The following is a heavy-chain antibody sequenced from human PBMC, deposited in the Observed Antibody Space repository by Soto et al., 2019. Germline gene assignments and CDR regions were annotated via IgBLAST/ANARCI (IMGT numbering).Heavy chain of an antibody. CDR3: ARAFCDGTSCQGGNFDY. J-gene: IGHJ4*02. D-gene: IGHD2-2*01. CDR2: ISDGGGST. CDR1: GFTFSNNA. V-gene: IGHV3-23*01. Sequence: EVQLLESGGGLVQPGGSLRLSCAASGFTFSNNAMSWVRQAPGKGPEWVSAISDGGGSTYYADSVKGRLTISRDNPKNTLYLQMNSLKAEDTALDYCARAFCDGTSCQGGNFDYWGQGTLVTVSS.